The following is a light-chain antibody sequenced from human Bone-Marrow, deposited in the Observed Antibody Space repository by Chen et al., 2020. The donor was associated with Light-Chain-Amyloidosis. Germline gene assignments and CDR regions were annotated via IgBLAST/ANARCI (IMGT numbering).Light chain of an antibody. CDR3: QQGYSIPFT. V-gene: IGKV1-39*01. Sequence: DIQMTQSPSSLSASVGDRVTVTCRAGHNVGTYLNWYQQKLGKDPKLLVYAASTLHSGVPSRFSSSGSETDFSLTISSLQPDDFATYYCQQGYSIPFTFGGVTKVDIK. J-gene: IGKJ4*01. CDR2: AAS. CDR1: HNVGTY.